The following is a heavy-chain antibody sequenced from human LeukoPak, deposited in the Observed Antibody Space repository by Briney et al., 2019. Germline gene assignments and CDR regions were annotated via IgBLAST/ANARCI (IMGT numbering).Heavy chain of an antibody. D-gene: IGHD6-13*01. CDR3: AKRSSSWSIDY. Sequence: PGGSLRLSCAASGFTFSSYGMHWVRQAPGKGLEWVAVISYDGSNKYYADSVKGRFTISRDNSKNTLYLQMNSLRAEDTAVYYCAKRSSSWSIDYWGEGTLVTVSS. CDR2: ISYDGSNK. CDR1: GFTFSSYG. V-gene: IGHV3-30*18. J-gene: IGHJ4*02.